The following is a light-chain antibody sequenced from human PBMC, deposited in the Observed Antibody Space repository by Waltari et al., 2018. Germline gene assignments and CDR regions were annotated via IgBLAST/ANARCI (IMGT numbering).Light chain of an antibody. CDR2: GVN. CDR3: NSYTSHIPWV. CDR1: TSDVGGYNF. Sequence: QSALTQPASVSGSPGQSITISCTGTTSDVGGYNFVSWYQQYPGKAPKVVIYGVNKEPSGVSDRFSGPKAGNTASLTISGLQGEEEADYHWNSYTSHIPWVFGGGTKLTLL. V-gene: IGLV2-14*03. J-gene: IGLJ3*02.